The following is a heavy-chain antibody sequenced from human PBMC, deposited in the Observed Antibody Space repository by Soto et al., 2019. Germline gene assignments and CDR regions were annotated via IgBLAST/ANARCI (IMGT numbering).Heavy chain of an antibody. Sequence: QLQESGPGLVKPSETLSLTCTVSGASISSFCWTWIRQPPGQGLEWIGYICTGGTTNYNPSLKSRVTSSVVASKTQFSLKLTSVTAADSDVYYCASVGSKSFYSATDVWGQGTTVTVSS. V-gene: IGHV4-4*09. CDR3: ASVGSKSFYSATDV. D-gene: IGHD4-4*01. CDR1: GASISSFC. CDR2: ICTGGTT. J-gene: IGHJ6*01.